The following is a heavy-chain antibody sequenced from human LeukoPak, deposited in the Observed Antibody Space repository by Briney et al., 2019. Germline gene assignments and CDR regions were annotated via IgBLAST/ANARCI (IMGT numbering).Heavy chain of an antibody. Sequence: GGSLRLSCAASGFTFSRYAMSWVRQAPGKGLEWVSTFSGTSSTSYADAVKGRVTISRDNSKNTLYLQLNSLRAEDTAVYYCAKLKQWQPQRYFFEYWGQGALVTVAS. D-gene: IGHD6-19*01. CDR1: GFTFSRYA. CDR3: AKLKQWQPQRYFFEY. J-gene: IGHJ4*02. CDR2: FSGTSST. V-gene: IGHV3-23*01.